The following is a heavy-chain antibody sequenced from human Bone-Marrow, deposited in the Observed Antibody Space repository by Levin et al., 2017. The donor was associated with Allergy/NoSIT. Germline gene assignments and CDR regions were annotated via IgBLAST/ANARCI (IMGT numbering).Heavy chain of an antibody. J-gene: IGHJ6*03. CDR2: INTNTGNL. V-gene: IGHV7-4-1*02. CDR1: GYPFTSYT. CDR3: ASQTGYSSGWSSFNMDV. D-gene: IGHD6-19*01. Sequence: ASVKVSCKVSGYPFTSYTLNWVRQAPGQGLEWMGWINTNTGNLTYAQGFTGRFVFSLDTSVTTAFLQISSLKAEDTAVYYCASQTGYSSGWSSFNMDVWGKGTTVTVSS.